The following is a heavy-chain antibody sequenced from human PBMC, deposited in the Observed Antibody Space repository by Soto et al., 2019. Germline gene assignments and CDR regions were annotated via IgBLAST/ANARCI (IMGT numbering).Heavy chain of an antibody. J-gene: IGHJ6*02. Sequence: GASVKVSCKASGGTFSSYTISWVRQAPGQGLEWMGRIIPILGIANYAQKFQGRVTITADKSTSTAYMELSRLRSDDTAVYYCARVNRRYYYYGMDVWGQGTTVTVSS. CDR3: ARVNRRYYYYGMDV. V-gene: IGHV1-69*02. CDR2: IIPILGIA. CDR1: GGTFSSYT.